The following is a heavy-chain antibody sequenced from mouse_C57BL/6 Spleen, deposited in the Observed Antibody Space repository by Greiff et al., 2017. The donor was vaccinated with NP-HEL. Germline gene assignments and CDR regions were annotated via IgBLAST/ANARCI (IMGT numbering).Heavy chain of an antibody. CDR1: GYAFSSYW. Sequence: QVQLQQSGAELVKPGASVKISCKASGYAFSSYWMNWVKQRPGKGLEWIGQIYPGDGDTNYNGKFKGKATLTADKSSSTAYMQLSSLTSEDSAVYFCARRDYYGSSYAWFAYWGQGTLVTVSA. CDR3: ARRDYYGSSYAWFAY. V-gene: IGHV1-80*01. D-gene: IGHD1-1*01. J-gene: IGHJ3*01. CDR2: IYPGDGDT.